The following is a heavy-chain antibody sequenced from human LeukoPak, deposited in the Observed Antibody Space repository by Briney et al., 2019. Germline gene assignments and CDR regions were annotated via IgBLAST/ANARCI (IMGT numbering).Heavy chain of an antibody. V-gene: IGHV4-61*02. Sequence: SSETLSLTCTVSGGSISSGSYYWSWIRQPAGKGLEWIGRIYTSGSTNYNPSLKSRVTISVDTSKNQFSLKLSSVTAADTAVYYCARDNYYYDSTGYPVAWFDPWGQGTLVTVSS. CDR3: ARDNYYYDSTGYPVAWFDP. J-gene: IGHJ5*02. D-gene: IGHD3-22*01. CDR1: GGSISSGSYY. CDR2: IYTSGST.